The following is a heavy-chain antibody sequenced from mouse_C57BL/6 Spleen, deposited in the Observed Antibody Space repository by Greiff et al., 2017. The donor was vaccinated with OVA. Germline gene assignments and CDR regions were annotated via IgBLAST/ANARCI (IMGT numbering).Heavy chain of an antibody. J-gene: IGHJ4*01. D-gene: IGHD1-3*01. CDR3: ARLKGNYGMDY. V-gene: IGHV1-69*01. CDR1: GYTFTSYW. Sequence: QVQLQQPGAELVMPGASVKLSCKASGYTFTSYWMHWVKQRPGQGLEWIGEIDPSDSYTNYNQKFKGKSPLTVDKSSSTAYMQLSSLTSEDSAVYYCARLKGNYGMDYWGQGTSVTVSS. CDR2: IDPSDSYT.